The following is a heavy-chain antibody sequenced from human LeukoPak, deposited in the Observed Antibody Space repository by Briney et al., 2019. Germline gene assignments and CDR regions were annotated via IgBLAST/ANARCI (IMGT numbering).Heavy chain of an antibody. V-gene: IGHV4-59*08. CDR1: GGSISSYY. J-gene: IGHJ6*02. D-gene: IGHD1-7*01. CDR3: ARRTGTIRFYYYYGMDV. CDR2: IYYSGST. Sequence: SSETLSLTCTVSGGSISSYYWSWIRQPPGKGLEWIGYIYYSGSTYYNPSLKSRVTISVDTSKNQFSLKLSSVTAADTAVYYCARRTGTIRFYYYYGMDVWGQGTTVTVSS.